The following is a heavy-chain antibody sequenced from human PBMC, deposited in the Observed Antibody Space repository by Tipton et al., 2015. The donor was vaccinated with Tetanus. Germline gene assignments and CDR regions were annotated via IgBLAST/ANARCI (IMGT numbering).Heavy chain of an antibody. J-gene: IGHJ4*02. CDR2: ISWNSGSI. CDR3: AKDMGDYYGSGSYSNFDY. Sequence: SLRLSCAASGFTFDDYAMHWVRQAPGKGLEWVSGISWNSGSIGYADSVKGRFTISRDNAKNSLYLQMNSLRAEDTALHYCAKDMGDYYGSGSYSNFDYWGQGTLVTVSS. D-gene: IGHD3-10*01. V-gene: IGHV3-9*01. CDR1: GFTFDDYA.